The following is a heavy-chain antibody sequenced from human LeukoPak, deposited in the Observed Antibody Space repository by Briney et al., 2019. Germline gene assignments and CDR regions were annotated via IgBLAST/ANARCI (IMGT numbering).Heavy chain of an antibody. CDR2: INPNSGGT. J-gene: IGHJ4*02. CDR1: GYTFTGYY. CDR3: ARVLYYYDSSGPFDY. D-gene: IGHD3-22*01. Sequence: ASVKVSCKASGYTFTGYYMHWVRQAPGQGLGWMGRINPNSGGTNYAQKFQGRVTMTRDTSISTAYMELSRLRSDDTAVYYCARVLYYYDSSGPFDYWGQGTLVTVSS. V-gene: IGHV1-2*06.